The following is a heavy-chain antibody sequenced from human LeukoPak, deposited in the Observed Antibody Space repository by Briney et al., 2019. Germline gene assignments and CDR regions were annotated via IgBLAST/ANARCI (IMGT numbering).Heavy chain of an antibody. J-gene: IGHJ4*02. V-gene: IGHV4-59*01. CDR3: AREGTAMVPDY. D-gene: IGHD5-18*01. Sequence: SETLSLTCTVSGGSISSYYWSWIRQPPGKGLEWIGYIYYSGSTNYNPSLKSRGTISVDTSKNQFSLKLSSVTAADTAVYYCAREGTAMVPDYWGQGTLVTVSS. CDR1: GGSISSYY. CDR2: IYYSGST.